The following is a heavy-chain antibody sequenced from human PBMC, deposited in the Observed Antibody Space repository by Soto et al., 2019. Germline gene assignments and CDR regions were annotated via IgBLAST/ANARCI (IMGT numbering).Heavy chain of an antibody. CDR1: GCSISSGYY. D-gene: IGHD3-22*01. CDR3: ARGYYDSYGSFDY. V-gene: IGHV4-38-2*01. Sequence: SETLSLTCAVSGCSISSGYYWGWIRQPPGKGLEWIGNIYHSGSTYYSPSLKSRVTISVDTSKNQFSLKLSSVTAADTAVYFCARGYYDSYGSFDYWGQGTLVTVSS. J-gene: IGHJ4*02. CDR2: IYHSGST.